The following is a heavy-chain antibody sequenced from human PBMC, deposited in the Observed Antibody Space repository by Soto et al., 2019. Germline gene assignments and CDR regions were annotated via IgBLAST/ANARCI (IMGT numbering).Heavy chain of an antibody. CDR2: ISYDGSNK. CDR1: GFTFSSYA. J-gene: IGHJ6*02. V-gene: IGHV3-30-3*01. D-gene: IGHD5-12*01. CDR3: ARDGGYEGDYYYYGMDV. Sequence: GGSLRLSCAASGFTFSSYAMHWVRQAPGKGLEWVAVISYDGSNKYYADSVKGRFTISRDNSKNTLYLQMNSLRAEDTAVYYCARDGGYEGDYYYYGMDVWGQGTTVTVSS.